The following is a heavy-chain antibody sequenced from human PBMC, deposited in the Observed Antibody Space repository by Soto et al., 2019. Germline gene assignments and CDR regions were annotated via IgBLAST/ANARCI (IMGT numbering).Heavy chain of an antibody. D-gene: IGHD3-16*01. V-gene: IGHV3-33*01. J-gene: IGHJ4*02. CDR3: ARASQPGETDFDY. CDR1: GFTFSSYG. Sequence: QVQLVESRGGVVQPGRSLRLSCAASGFTFSSYGMHWVRQAPGKGQEWVAVIWYDGSNKYYADSVKGRFTISRDNSKNTLYLQMNSLRAEDTAVYYCARASQPGETDFDYWGQGTLVTVSS. CDR2: IWYDGSNK.